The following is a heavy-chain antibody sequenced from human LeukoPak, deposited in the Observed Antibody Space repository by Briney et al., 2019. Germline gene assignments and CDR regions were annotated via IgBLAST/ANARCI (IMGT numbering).Heavy chain of an antibody. J-gene: IGHJ6*01. CDR2: ISGSGDNT. V-gene: IGHV3-23*01. D-gene: IGHD1-26*01. CDR3: AKMKGHPLPKYYMDV. Sequence: GGSLRLSCAASGLTFSGFAMSWVRRTPGKGLEWVSGISGSGDNTLYADSVKGRFTISRDNSKNTLYLEMNSLRAEDTAIYYCAKMKGHPLPKYYMDVWGQGTTVTVSS. CDR1: GLTFSGFA.